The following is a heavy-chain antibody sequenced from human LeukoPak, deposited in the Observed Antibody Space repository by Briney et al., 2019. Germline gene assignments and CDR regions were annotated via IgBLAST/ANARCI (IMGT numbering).Heavy chain of an antibody. Sequence: SLRLSCAASGFTFDNYAMHWVRQAPGKGLEWLSIISWNSGYIGYADSVKGRFTISRDNAKKSLDLQMNSLRAEDTAFYYCAKVRGTYSSGYFFDYWGQGTPVTVSS. J-gene: IGHJ4*02. CDR1: GFTFDNYA. D-gene: IGHD6-19*01. CDR3: AKVRGTYSSGYFFDY. CDR2: ISWNSGYI. V-gene: IGHV3-9*01.